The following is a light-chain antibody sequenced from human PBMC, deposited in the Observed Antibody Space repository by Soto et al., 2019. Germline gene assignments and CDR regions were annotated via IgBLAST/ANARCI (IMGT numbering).Light chain of an antibody. CDR1: SSDVGGYNY. CDR2: EVS. J-gene: IGLJ3*02. Sequence: QSALTQPASVSGSPGQSITISCTGTSSDVGGYNYVSWYQQHPGKAPKLMIYEVSNRPSRVSNRFSGSKSGNTASLTISGLQAEDEADYYCCSHSSSITWMFGGGTKLTVL. CDR3: CSHSSSITWM. V-gene: IGLV2-14*01.